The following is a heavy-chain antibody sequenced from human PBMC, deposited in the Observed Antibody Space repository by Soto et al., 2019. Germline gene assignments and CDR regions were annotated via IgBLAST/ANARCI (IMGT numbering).Heavy chain of an antibody. D-gene: IGHD3-10*01. J-gene: IGHJ4*02. V-gene: IGHV1-69*02. Sequence: QVQLVQSGAELKKPGSSVKVSCKASGDTFSFYTINWVRQAPGLGLVWMGRVNPILSMSNYAQKFQGRVTMTADKSTSTAYMGLRSLRSEDTAFYYCATSYGSGYRAFDYWGQGALVTVSS. CDR1: GDTFSFYT. CDR2: VNPILSMS. CDR3: ATSYGSGYRAFDY.